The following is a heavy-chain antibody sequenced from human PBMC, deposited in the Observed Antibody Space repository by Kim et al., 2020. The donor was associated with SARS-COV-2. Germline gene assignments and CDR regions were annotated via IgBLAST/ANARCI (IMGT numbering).Heavy chain of an antibody. J-gene: IGHJ6*02. CDR2: IIPIFGTA. CDR3: ARVAPSVVVPAAILRSGPYYYYGMDV. D-gene: IGHD2-2*02. CDR1: GGTFSSYA. Sequence: SVKVSCKASGGTFSSYAISWVRQAPGQGLEWMGGIIPIFGTANYAQKFQGRVTITADESTSTAYMELSSLRSEDTAVYYCARVAPSVVVPAAILRSGPYYYYGMDVWGQGTTVTVSS. V-gene: IGHV1-69*13.